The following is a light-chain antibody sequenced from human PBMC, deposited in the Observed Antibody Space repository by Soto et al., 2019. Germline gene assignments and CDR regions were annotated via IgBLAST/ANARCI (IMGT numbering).Light chain of an antibody. CDR1: QSVSSSY. V-gene: IGKV3-20*01. CDR3: QQYGSATLT. J-gene: IGKJ1*01. Sequence: EIVLTQSPGTLSLSPGERATLSCRASQSVSSSYLAWYQQKPGQAPRLLIYGASSRATGIPDRFSGSGSGTAFTLTISRLEPDDFAVYYCQQYGSATLTFGQGTKVEIK. CDR2: GAS.